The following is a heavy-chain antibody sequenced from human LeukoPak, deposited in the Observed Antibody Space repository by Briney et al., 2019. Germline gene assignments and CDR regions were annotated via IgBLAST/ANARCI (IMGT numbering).Heavy chain of an antibody. Sequence: PSETLSLTCTVSGGSISSGGYSWSWIRQPPGKGLEWIGYIYHSGSTYYNPSLKSRVTISVDRSKNQFSLKLSSVTAADTAVYYCARALRIAALDYWGQGTLVTVSS. CDR3: ARALRIAALDY. CDR1: GGSISSGGYS. J-gene: IGHJ4*02. CDR2: IYHSGST. D-gene: IGHD6-13*01. V-gene: IGHV4-30-2*01.